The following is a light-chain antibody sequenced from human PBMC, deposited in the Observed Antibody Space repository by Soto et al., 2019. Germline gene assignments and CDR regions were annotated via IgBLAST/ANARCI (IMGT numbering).Light chain of an antibody. CDR1: QSVSSNY. CDR2: GAS. Sequence: EIVLTQSPGTLSLSPGERATLSCRASQSVSSNYLAWYQQKPGQAPRLLIYGASSRATGVPDRFSGSGSGTDITLTISRLEPEDFAVCYCQHYGTSRVTFGPGTKVDIK. CDR3: QHYGTSRVT. J-gene: IGKJ3*01. V-gene: IGKV3-20*01.